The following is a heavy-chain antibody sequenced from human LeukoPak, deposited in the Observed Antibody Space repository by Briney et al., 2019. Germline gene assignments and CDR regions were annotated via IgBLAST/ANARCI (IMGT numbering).Heavy chain of an antibody. Sequence: ASVKVSCKASGYTFTGYYIHWVRQTPGQGFEWMGWINPNSGGTNYAQKFQGRVTMTRDTSISTAYMELSRLRSDDTAVYYCARERLSPGKGFGYWGQGTLVTVSS. CDR3: ARERLSPGKGFGY. D-gene: IGHD4-23*01. CDR1: GYTFTGYY. V-gene: IGHV1-2*02. J-gene: IGHJ4*02. CDR2: INPNSGGT.